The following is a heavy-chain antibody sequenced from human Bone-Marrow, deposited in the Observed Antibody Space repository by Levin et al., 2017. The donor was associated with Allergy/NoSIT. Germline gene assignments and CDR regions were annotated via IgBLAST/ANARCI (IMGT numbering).Heavy chain of an antibody. V-gene: IGHV5-51*01. D-gene: IGHD3-10*01. J-gene: IGHJ3*01. Sequence: KVSCEGSGRNFTHHWIAWVRQMPGRGLEWMGIIYPGDSDTTYSPSFQGQVTISADKSIATAYLQWTTLKASDTAMYYCARVAPYGSGTGSYYVYDTWGQGTMVTVSS. CDR1: GRNFTHHW. CDR2: IYPGDSDT. CDR3: ARVAPYGSGTGSYYVYDT.